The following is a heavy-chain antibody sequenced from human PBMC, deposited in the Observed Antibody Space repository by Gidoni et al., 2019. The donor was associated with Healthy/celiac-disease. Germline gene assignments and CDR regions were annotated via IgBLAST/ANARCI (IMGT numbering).Heavy chain of an antibody. CDR3: ATGGYGGHWYFDL. V-gene: IGHV5-51*03. Sequence: VQLVQAGAEEKTPGEALKIYGKGSGSSFTSYWIGWVRQMPGKGLELMVIIYPGDSATRYRPSFPGQVTISADKSISTAYLQWSSLKASDTAMYYCATGGYGGHWYFDLWGRGTLVTVSS. D-gene: IGHD4-17*01. CDR1: GSSFTSYW. J-gene: IGHJ2*01. CDR2: IYPGDSAT.